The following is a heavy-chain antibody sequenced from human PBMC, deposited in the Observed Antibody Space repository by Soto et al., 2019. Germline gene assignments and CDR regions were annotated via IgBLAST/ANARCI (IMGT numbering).Heavy chain of an antibody. CDR3: ARLPKGSLVTA. CDR1: RFSFSDYS. J-gene: IGHJ4*02. CDR2: ISSSSDNT. V-gene: IGHV3-48*02. Sequence: LVESGGGLVYPGGSLRLSCVASRFSFSDYSMNWVRQAPGKGLQWVSYISSSSDNTYYADSVKGRFTVSRDNAKNALFLQMNSLRDDDTATYYCARLPKGSLVTAWGQGTRVTVSS. D-gene: IGHD2-21*02.